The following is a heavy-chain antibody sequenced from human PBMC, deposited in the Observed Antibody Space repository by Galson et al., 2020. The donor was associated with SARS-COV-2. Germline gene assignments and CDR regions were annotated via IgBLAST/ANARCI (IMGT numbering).Heavy chain of an antibody. CDR2: IKRDGSDK. J-gene: IGHJ6*02. Sequence: GGSLRLSCAASGFTFSNYWMSWVRQAPGKGLEWVANIKRDGSDKYYVDSVKGRFTISRDNADNSLYLQMNSLRAEDTAIYYCARAPNSAYEYDYYGLDVWGQGTTVTVSS. D-gene: IGHD5-12*01. CDR1: GFTFSNYW. CDR3: ARAPNSAYEYDYYGLDV. V-gene: IGHV3-7*01.